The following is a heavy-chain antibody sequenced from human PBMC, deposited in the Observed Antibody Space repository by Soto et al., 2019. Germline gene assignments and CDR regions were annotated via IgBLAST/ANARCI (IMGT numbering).Heavy chain of an antibody. Sequence: VQLLESGGGLIQPGGSLRLSCAASGFTFSYGIHWLRQAPGKGLEWVAYISYDSSNKFYGDSVKGRFTISRDNSKNMQFLQMNSQRAEDTAVYYCAKLVIGYCSGNTCDDYWGQGTLVAVSS. CDR2: ISYDSSNK. V-gene: IGHV3-30*18. D-gene: IGHD2-15*01. J-gene: IGHJ4*02. CDR3: AKLVIGYCSGNTCDDY. CDR1: GFTFSYG.